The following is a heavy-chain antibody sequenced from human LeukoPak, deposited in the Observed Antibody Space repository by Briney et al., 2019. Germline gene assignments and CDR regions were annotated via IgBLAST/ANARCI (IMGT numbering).Heavy chain of an antibody. V-gene: IGHV4-39*07. CDR3: ARVSQQLVPHY. D-gene: IGHD6-13*01. J-gene: IGHJ4*02. CDR1: GGSISSSSYY. CDR2: IYYSGST. Sequence: KPSETLSLTCTVSGGSISSSSYYWGWIRQPPGKGLEWIGSIYYSGSTYYNPSLKSRVTISVDTSKNQFSLKLSSVTAADTAVYYCARVSQQLVPHYWGQGTLVTVSS.